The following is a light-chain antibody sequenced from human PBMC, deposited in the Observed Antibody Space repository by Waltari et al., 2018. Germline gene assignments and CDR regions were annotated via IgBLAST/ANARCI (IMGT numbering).Light chain of an antibody. CDR1: QSINTY. CDR3: QQSYSPPFT. Sequence: DIQMTQSPSSLSASVGDRVTITCRTGQSINTYLNWYQQKPGKAPRFLIYAASTLLSGVPSRFSGSGSGTYFTLTINVLQAEDSATYYCQQSYSPPFTFGQGTSLEI. CDR2: AAS. V-gene: IGKV1-39*01. J-gene: IGKJ2*01.